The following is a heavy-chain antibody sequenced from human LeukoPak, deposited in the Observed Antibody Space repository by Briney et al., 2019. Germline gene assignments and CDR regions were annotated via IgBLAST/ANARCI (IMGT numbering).Heavy chain of an antibody. J-gene: IGHJ4*02. Sequence: GGSLRLSCAASGFTFSNAWMSWVRQAPGKGLEWVGRIKSKTDGGTTDYAAPVKGRFTISRDDLKNTLYLQMNSLTTEDTAVYYCTTSMIVVVIHDYWGQGTLVTVSS. CDR2: IKSKTDGGTT. CDR1: GFTFSNAW. D-gene: IGHD3-22*01. V-gene: IGHV3-15*01. CDR3: TTSMIVVVIHDY.